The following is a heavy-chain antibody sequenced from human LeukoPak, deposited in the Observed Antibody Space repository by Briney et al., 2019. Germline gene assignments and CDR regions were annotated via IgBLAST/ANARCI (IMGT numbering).Heavy chain of an antibody. Sequence: SETLSLTCTVSGGSISSSSYYWGWIRQPPGKGLEWIGSIYYSGSTNYNPSLKSRVTISADTSKNQFPLKLSSVTAADTAVYYCARVPAAKGSVDYWGQGTLVTVSS. D-gene: IGHD2-2*01. CDR2: IYYSGST. V-gene: IGHV4-39*06. CDR3: ARVPAAKGSVDY. J-gene: IGHJ4*02. CDR1: GGSISSSSYY.